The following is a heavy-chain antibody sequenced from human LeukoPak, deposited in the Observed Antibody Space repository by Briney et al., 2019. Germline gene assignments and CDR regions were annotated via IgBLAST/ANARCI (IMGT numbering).Heavy chain of an antibody. CDR3: AREGSDGYLFDY. V-gene: IGHV6-1*01. CDR1: GDSVSSNSAT. CDR2: TYYRSKWYN. J-gene: IGHJ4*02. D-gene: IGHD3-22*01. Sequence: PSQTLSLTCAFSGDSVSSNSATWDWIRQSPSRGLEWLGRTYYRSKWYNDYAVSVKSRVTINPDTSKNQFSLQLNSVTPEDTAVYYCAREGSDGYLFDYWGQGSLVIVSS.